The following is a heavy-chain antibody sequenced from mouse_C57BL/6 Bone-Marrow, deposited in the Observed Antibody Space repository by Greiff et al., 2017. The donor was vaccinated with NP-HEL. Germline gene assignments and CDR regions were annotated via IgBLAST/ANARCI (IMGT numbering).Heavy chain of an antibody. D-gene: IGHD2-3*01. Sequence: VQLQQSGPELVKPGASVKMSCKASGYTFTDYNMHWVKQSHGKSLEWIGYINPNNGGTSYNQKFKGKAKLTVNKSSSTAYMELRSLTSDDSAVYYCARRWILFSFAYWGQGTLVTVSA. J-gene: IGHJ3*01. CDR3: ARRWILFSFAY. CDR1: GYTFTDYN. V-gene: IGHV1-22*01. CDR2: INPNNGGT.